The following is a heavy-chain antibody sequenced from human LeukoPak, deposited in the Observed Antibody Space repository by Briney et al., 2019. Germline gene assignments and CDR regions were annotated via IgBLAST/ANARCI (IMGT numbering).Heavy chain of an antibody. V-gene: IGHV4-34*01. CDR1: GGSFSGYY. CDR3: ARGVEAGIAAAGRRGFDY. CDR2: INHSGST. Sequence: SETLSLTCAVYGGSFSGYYWSWIRQTPGKGLEWIGEINHSGSTNYNPSLKSRVTISVDTSKNQFSLKLSSVTAADTAVYYCARGVEAGIAAAGRRGFDYWGQGTLVTVSS. D-gene: IGHD6-13*01. J-gene: IGHJ4*02.